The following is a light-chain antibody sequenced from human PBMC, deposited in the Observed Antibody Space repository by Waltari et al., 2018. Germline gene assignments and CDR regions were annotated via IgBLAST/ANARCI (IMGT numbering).Light chain of an antibody. CDR1: SSDVGGLTF. J-gene: IGLJ2*01. CDR2: DVT. V-gene: IGLV2-11*01. CDR3: CSYAGTNILGI. Sequence: QSALTQPRSVPGSPGQPVTISSPGTSSDVGGLTFVTWYQQHPGKAPNLMIYDVTKRPSGVPDRFSGSKSGNTASLTISGLQAEDEADYYCCSYAGTNILGIFGGGTKLTVL.